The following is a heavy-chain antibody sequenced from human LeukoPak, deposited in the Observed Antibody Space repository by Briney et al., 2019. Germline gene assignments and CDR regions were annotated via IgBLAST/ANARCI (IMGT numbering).Heavy chain of an antibody. CDR1: GGSFSGYY. V-gene: IGHV4-34*01. J-gene: IGHJ5*02. D-gene: IGHD3-3*01. CDR3: ARGGGTIFGVVTVNNWFDP. CDR2: INHSGST. Sequence: PSETLSLTCAVYGGSFSGYYWSWIRQPPGKGLEWIGEINHSGSTNYNPSLKSRVPISVDTSKNQCSLKLSSVTAADTAVYYCARGGGTIFGVVTVNNWFDPWGQGTLVTVSS.